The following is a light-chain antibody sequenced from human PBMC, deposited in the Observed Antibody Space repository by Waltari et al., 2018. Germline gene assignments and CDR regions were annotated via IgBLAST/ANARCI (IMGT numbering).Light chain of an antibody. J-gene: IGKJ5*01. CDR3: QQRYNWPLT. CDR1: QSVKSN. V-gene: IGKV3-15*01. Sequence: EVVMTQSPAMASVSPGERAALFCRASQSVKSNVAWYQQKPGQAPRLLLYGASTRATGVPVRFSGSGSGTEFTLTISSLQSEDFAVYYCQQRYNWPLTFGQGTRLEIK. CDR2: GAS.